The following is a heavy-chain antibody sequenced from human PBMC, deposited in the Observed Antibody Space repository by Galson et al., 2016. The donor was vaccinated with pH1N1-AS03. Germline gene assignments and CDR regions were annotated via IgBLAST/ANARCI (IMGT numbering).Heavy chain of an antibody. D-gene: IGHD2-21*02. Sequence: PALVKPTQTLTLTCDFSGFSLNTNGVGVGWIRQPPGKPLEWLALIYWNSEKRYNPFLKGRLTITKDTSKNQVVLTMTNMAPGDTATYCCARKPTGSMVVTIGVGSFDLLGRGTLVAVSS. CDR2: IYWNSEK. J-gene: IGHJ2*01. V-gene: IGHV2-5*01. CDR1: GFSLNTNGVG. CDR3: ARKPTGSMVVTIGVGSFDL.